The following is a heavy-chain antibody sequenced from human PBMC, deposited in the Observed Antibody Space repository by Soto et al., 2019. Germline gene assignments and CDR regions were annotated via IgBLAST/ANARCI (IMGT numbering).Heavy chain of an antibody. D-gene: IGHD6-6*01. V-gene: IGHV1-69*13. CDR2: IIPIFGTA. CDR3: ARAKQLGYGIYYYGMDV. Sequence: GASVKVSCKASGGTFSSYAISWVRQAPGQGLEWMGGIIPIFGTANYAQKFQGRVTITADESTSTAYMELSSLRSEDTAVYYCARAKQLGYGIYYYGMDVWGQGTTVTVSS. CDR1: GGTFSSYA. J-gene: IGHJ6*02.